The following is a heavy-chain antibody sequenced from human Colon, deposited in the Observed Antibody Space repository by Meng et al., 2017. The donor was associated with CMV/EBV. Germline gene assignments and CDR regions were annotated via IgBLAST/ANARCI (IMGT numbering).Heavy chain of an antibody. CDR3: ARGGVDNWFDP. J-gene: IGHJ5*02. CDR1: GGSFNTDA. CDR2: IIPILPIT. V-gene: IGHV1-69*10. Sequence: ACKAPGGSFNTDAVTWVRQAPGQGLEWMGGIIPILPITNYARRFQGRLTITADKSTSTSYMELSGLIPEDTAVYYCARGGVDNWFDPWGQGTLVTVSS. D-gene: IGHD2-8*02.